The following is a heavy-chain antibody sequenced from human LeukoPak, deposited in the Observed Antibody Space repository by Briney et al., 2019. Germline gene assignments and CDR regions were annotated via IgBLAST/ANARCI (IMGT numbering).Heavy chain of an antibody. CDR3: TRDRFGGSWFDP. CDR1: GGSIKSDY. D-gene: IGHD1-26*01. CDR2: INFGGRT. J-gene: IGHJ5*02. V-gene: IGHV4-59*08. Sequence: PSETLSLTCTVSGGSIKSDYWSWIRQSPGKGLEWIAYINFGGRTNYNPSLKSRVTMSLDTSKNQFSMNLTSVTAADTAVYYCTRDRFGGSWFDPWGQGTLVTVSS.